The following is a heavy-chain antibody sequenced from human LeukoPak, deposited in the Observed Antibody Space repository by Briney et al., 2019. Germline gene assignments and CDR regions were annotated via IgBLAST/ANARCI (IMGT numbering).Heavy chain of an antibody. CDR3: ASVTLRYCSGGSRYPDY. J-gene: IGHJ4*02. CDR1: GFTFSSYS. CDR2: ISSSSSYI. Sequence: GGSLRLSCAASGFTFSSYSMNWVRQAPGKGLEWVSSISSSSSYIYYADSVKGRFTISRDNAKNSLYLQMNSLRAEDTAVYYCASVTLRYCSGGSRYPDYWGQGTLVTVSS. V-gene: IGHV3-21*01. D-gene: IGHD2-15*01.